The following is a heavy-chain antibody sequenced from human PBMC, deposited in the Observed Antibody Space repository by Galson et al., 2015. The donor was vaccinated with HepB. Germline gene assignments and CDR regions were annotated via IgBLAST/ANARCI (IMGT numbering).Heavy chain of an antibody. CDR3: AKDGSGYYTAEYFQH. V-gene: IGHV3-23*01. J-gene: IGHJ1*01. CDR2: ISGSGGST. Sequence: SLRLSCAASGFTFSSYAMSWVRQAPGKGLEWVSAISGSGGSTYYADSVKGRFTISRDNSKNTLYLQMNSLRAEDTAVYYCAKDGSGYYTAEYFQHWGQGTLVTVSS. CDR1: GFTFSSYA. D-gene: IGHD3-22*01.